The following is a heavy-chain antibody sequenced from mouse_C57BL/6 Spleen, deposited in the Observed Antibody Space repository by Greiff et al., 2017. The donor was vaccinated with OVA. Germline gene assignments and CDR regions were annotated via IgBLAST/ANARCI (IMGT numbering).Heavy chain of an antibody. CDR2: IDPSDSET. CDR3: ARASYSNYGYFDV. Sequence: QVQLQQPGAELVRPGSSVKLSCKASGYTFTSYWMHWVKQRPIQGLEWIGNIDPSDSETHYNQKFKDKATLTVDKSSSTAYMQLSSLTSEDSAVYYCARASYSNYGYFDVWGTGTTVTVSS. CDR1: GYTFTSYW. J-gene: IGHJ1*03. D-gene: IGHD2-5*01. V-gene: IGHV1-52*01.